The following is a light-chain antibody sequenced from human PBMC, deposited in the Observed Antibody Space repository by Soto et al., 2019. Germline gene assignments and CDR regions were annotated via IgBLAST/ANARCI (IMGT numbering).Light chain of an antibody. V-gene: IGKV3-20*01. Sequence: EIVLTQSPGTLSLSPGERATLSCRASQSITTSSLPCNQQKPAQAPRLLIYDASSRATDIPDRCSGSGSGTAFTLTISRLEPEAVAVYYCQQYGSSPETFGQGTKVEI. J-gene: IGKJ1*01. CDR2: DAS. CDR1: QSITTSS. CDR3: QQYGSSPET.